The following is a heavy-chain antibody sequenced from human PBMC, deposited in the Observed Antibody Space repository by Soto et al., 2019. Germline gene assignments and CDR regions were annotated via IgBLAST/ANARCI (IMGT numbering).Heavy chain of an antibody. D-gene: IGHD2-8*01. J-gene: IGHJ6*02. CDR2: ISSSGSTI. Sequence: GGSLRLSCAASGFTFSSYEMNWVRQAPGKGLEWVSYISSSGSTIYYADSVKGRFTISRDNAKNSLYLQMNGLRAEDTAVYYCARDLGYCTNGVCPNYYYYGMDVWGHGTTVTVSS. CDR1: GFTFSSYE. CDR3: ARDLGYCTNGVCPNYYYYGMDV. V-gene: IGHV3-48*03.